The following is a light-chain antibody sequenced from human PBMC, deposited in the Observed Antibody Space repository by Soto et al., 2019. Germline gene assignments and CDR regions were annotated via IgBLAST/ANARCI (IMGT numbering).Light chain of an antibody. V-gene: IGLV2-8*01. CDR3: SSYGGSNNYV. CDR1: SSDVGGYDY. CDR2: EVT. Sequence: QSALSQPPSASGSPGQSVTIPCTGTSSDVGGYDYVSWYQQHPGKAPKLMIYEVTKRPSGVPDRFSGSKSGYTASLTVSGLQAEDEADYYCSSYGGSNNYVFGTGTKVTVL. J-gene: IGLJ1*01.